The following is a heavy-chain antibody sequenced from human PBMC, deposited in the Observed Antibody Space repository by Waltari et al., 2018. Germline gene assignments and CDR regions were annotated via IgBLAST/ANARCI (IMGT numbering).Heavy chain of an antibody. CDR3: ASPIALGYSSSWYPSYGMDV. CDR1: GGSFSGYY. V-gene: IGHV4-34*01. J-gene: IGHJ6*02. Sequence: QVQLQQWGAGLLKPSETLSLTCAVYGGSFSGYYWSWIRQPPGKGLEWIGEINHSGSTNYNPSLKSRVTISVDTSKNQFSLKLSSVTAADTAVYYCASPIALGYSSSWYPSYGMDVWGQGTTVTVSS. CDR2: INHSGST. D-gene: IGHD6-13*01.